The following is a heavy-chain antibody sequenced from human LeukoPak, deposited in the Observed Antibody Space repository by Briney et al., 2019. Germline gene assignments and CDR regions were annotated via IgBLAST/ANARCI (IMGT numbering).Heavy chain of an antibody. CDR2: INPKSGGT. V-gene: IGHV1-2*02. D-gene: IGHD3-10*01. CDR3: ARDKLRYFDY. Sequence: ASVKVSCKASGYTFTDYYMHWVRQAPGQGLEWMGWINPKSGGTNYAQQFQGRVTMTRDTSISTAYMELSRLKSDDTAMYYCARDKLRYFDYWGQGTLVTVSS. CDR1: GYTFTDYY. J-gene: IGHJ4*02.